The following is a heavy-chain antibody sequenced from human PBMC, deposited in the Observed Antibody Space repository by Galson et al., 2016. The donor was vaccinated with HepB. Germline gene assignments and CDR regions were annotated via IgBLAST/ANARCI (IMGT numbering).Heavy chain of an antibody. CDR3: ARVERLFYYDGGAAYKSFHFDS. Sequence: EPLSLTCIVSGVSINGHSWSWIRQPPGKGLEWIGYVFFSGDTDSNPSLKSRVTMSVDPSENQFSLRLRSVTAADTAGYYCARVERLFYYDGGAAYKSFHFDSWGRGALVTVSS. J-gene: IGHJ4*02. D-gene: IGHD3-16*01. V-gene: IGHV4-59*11. CDR2: VFFSGDT. CDR1: GVSINGHS.